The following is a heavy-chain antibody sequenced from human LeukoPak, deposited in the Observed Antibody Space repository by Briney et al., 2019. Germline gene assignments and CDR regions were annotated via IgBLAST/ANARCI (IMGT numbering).Heavy chain of an antibody. CDR2: IRSKAYGGTT. CDR1: GFTFGDYA. J-gene: IGHJ4*02. V-gene: IGHV3-49*05. Sequence: NPGGSLRLSCTASGFTFGDYAMSWFRQAPGKGLEWVGFIRSKAYGGTTEYAASVKGRFTISRDDSKSIAYLQMNSLKTEDTAVYYCTRGGGDIVVVHELDYWGQGTLVTVSS. CDR3: TRGGGDIVVVHELDY. D-gene: IGHD2-2*01.